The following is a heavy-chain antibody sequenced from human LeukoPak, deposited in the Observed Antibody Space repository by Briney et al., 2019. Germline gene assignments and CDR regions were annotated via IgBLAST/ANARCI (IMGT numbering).Heavy chain of an antibody. V-gene: IGHV3-23*01. D-gene: IGHD4-17*01. Sequence: GGSLRLSCAASGFTFRSHAMSWVRQAPGKGLEWVSGIRGSGDSTHYADSVKGRFSISRDNSKNTLYLQMNSLRVEDTAVYYCAKDPSLYGTLLFDYWGQGTLVTVSS. CDR1: GFTFRSHA. CDR2: IRGSGDST. CDR3: AKDPSLYGTLLFDY. J-gene: IGHJ4*02.